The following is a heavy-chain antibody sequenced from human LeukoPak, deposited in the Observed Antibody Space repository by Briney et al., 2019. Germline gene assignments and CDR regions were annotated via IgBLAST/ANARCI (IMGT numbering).Heavy chain of an antibody. V-gene: IGHV4-4*07. D-gene: IGHD3-10*01. CDR3: ATFAEYPQPNYMDG. Sequence: SETLSLTCTVSGGSISSYYWSWIRQPAGKGLEWIGRIYTSGSTNYNPSLKSRVTMSVDTSKNQFSLKLSSGTAADTAVYYCATFAEYPQPNYMDGWGKGTTVTVSS. CDR2: IYTSGST. J-gene: IGHJ6*03. CDR1: GGSISSYY.